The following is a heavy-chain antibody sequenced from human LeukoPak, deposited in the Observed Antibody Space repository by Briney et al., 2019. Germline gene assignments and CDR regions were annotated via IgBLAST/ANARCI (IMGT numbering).Heavy chain of an antibody. CDR2: IYNSGST. CDR3: ARHRRWEPVDY. D-gene: IGHD1-26*01. V-gene: IGHV4-38-2*01. Sequence: PGGSLRLSCAASGFTFRDYYMSWIRQPPGKGLEWIGSIYNSGSTYYNPSLKSRVTTSVDTSKNQFSLNLSSVTAADTAVYYCARHRRWEPVDYWGQGTLVTVSS. J-gene: IGHJ4*02. CDR1: GFTFRDYY.